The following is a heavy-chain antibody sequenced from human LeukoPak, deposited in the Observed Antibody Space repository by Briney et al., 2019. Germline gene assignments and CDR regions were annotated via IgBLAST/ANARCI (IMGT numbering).Heavy chain of an antibody. D-gene: IGHD3-9*01. J-gene: IGHJ4*02. Sequence: GGSLRLSCEASGFSFSIYAMSWVRQAPGKGLEWISTFSGGGGSTFYAESVEGRFTISRDNSKNTLYLQMNSLRAEDTAVYYCAKVPRYFDWLLDYWGQGTLVTVSS. CDR2: FSGGGGST. CDR1: GFSFSIYA. V-gene: IGHV3-23*01. CDR3: AKVPRYFDWLLDY.